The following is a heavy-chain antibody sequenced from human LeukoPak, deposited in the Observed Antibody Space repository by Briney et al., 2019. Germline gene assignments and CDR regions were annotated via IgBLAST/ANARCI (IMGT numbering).Heavy chain of an antibody. D-gene: IGHD6-13*01. CDR3: ARTATDTGEFDY. J-gene: IGHJ4*02. Sequence: GGSLRLSCAASGFTFSSYSMNWVRQAPGKGLECVSSISSSSSSIYYADSGKGRFTISRDDAKNSLYLQMNSLRAEDTAVYYCARTATDTGEFDYWGQGTLVTVSS. V-gene: IGHV3-21*01. CDR2: ISSSSSSI. CDR1: GFTFSSYS.